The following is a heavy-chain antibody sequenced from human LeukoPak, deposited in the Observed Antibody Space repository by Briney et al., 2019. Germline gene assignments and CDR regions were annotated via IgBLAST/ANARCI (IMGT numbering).Heavy chain of an antibody. D-gene: IGHD2-2*01. J-gene: IGHJ6*02. V-gene: IGHV2-5*02. CDR2: IYWDDDK. CDR1: GFSLNTRGVG. Sequence: SGPTLVQPTQTLTLTCTFSGFSLNTRGVGVAWIRQPPGKALEWLAFIYWDDDKRYSSSLKSRLTITRDTSENQVVLTMTNMDPVDTATYYCAHGYCGSSSCHPYYYFGLDVWGQGTTVTVSS. CDR3: AHGYCGSSSCHPYYYFGLDV.